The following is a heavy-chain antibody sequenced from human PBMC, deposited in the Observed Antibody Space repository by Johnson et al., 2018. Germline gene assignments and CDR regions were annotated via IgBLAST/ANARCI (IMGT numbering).Heavy chain of an antibody. V-gene: IGHV3-30*03. CDR2: ISSDGSDK. D-gene: IGHD2-21*02. CDR1: GFIFSSYG. J-gene: IGHJ4*02. CDR3: ARWGGGDWNGPVDV. Sequence: QVQLQESGGGVVQPGRSLRLSCAASGFIFSSYGMHWVRQAPGTGLEWVALISSDGSDKYYPDSVRGRFTISRDNSKNTLYLHRNSLRPEDPAVYSCARWGGGDWNGPVDVWGQGTLVTVSS.